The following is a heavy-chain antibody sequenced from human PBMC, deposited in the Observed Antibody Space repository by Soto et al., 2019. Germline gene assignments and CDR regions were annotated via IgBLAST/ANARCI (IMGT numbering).Heavy chain of an antibody. V-gene: IGHV3-74*01. J-gene: IGHJ6*02. CDR1: GFTFSSYW. CDR3: ANVVCWPPYWSGIYA. Sequence: GFTFSSYWMHWVRQAPGKGLVWVSRINTDGSSTSYADSVKGRFTISRDNAKNTLYLQMNSLRAEDTAVYYCANVVCWPPYWSGIYAWGQRATV. D-gene: IGHD2-8*02. CDR2: INTDGSST.